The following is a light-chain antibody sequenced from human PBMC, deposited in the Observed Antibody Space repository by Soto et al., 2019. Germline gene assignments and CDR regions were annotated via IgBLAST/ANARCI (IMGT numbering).Light chain of an antibody. CDR2: DNN. Sequence: QSVLTQPPSVSAASGQMVTISCSGSSSNIGNNYVSWYQQLPGTAPKLLIYDNNKRPSGIPDRFSGSKSGTSATLGITGLQTGDEADYYCGTWDSSLSDVVFGGGTKLTVL. J-gene: IGLJ2*01. CDR3: GTWDSSLSDVV. CDR1: SSNIGNNY. V-gene: IGLV1-51*01.